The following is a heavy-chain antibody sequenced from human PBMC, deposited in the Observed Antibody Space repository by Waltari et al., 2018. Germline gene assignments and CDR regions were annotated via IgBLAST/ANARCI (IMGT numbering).Heavy chain of an antibody. J-gene: IGHJ6*03. V-gene: IGHV4-39*01. CDR2: IYYSGST. D-gene: IGHD5-12*01. CDR1: GGSISSSSYY. CDR3: ARSREWLRDMDV. Sequence: QLQLQESGPGLVKPSETLSLTCTVPGGSISSSSYYWGWIRQPPGKGLEWIGSIYYSGSTYYNPSLKSRVTISVDTSKNQFSLKLSSVTAADTAVYYCARSREWLRDMDVWGKGTTVTVSS.